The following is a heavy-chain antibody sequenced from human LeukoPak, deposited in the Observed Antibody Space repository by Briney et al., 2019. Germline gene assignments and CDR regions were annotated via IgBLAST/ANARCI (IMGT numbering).Heavy chain of an antibody. V-gene: IGHV3-23*01. J-gene: IGHJ4*02. CDR2: ISGSGGNT. D-gene: IGHD3-10*01. CDR1: GFTFSTFA. Sequence: GGSLRLSCAASGFTFSTFAMNWVRQAPGKGLEWVSAISGSGGNTYYADSVKGRFTISRDNSKNTLYLQMNSLRAEDTAIYYCAKGVLPTGFDYWGQGTLVTVSS. CDR3: AKGVLPTGFDY.